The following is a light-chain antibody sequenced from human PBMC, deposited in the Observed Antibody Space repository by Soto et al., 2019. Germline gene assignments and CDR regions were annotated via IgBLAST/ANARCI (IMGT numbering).Light chain of an antibody. J-gene: IGKJ1*01. V-gene: IGKV3-15*01. CDR1: QSVGRK. CDR3: QQYITRPPWT. Sequence: EIEMTQSPATLSVSPGERATLSCRSSQSVGRKLAWYQQKPGQAPRLLIYDASNRAMGVPARSSGSGSGTEFTLTSSSLQAEDVAFYPWQQYITRPPWTFGQGPRWKS. CDR2: DAS.